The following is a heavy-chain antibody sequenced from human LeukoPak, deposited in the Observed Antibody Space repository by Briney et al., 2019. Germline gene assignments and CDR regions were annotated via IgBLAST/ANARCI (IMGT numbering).Heavy chain of an antibody. J-gene: IGHJ4*02. CDR1: GFTFSSYG. V-gene: IGHV3-48*01. CDR3: ARGGGDIVVVPALLDY. Sequence: GGSLRLSCAASGFTFSSYGMHWVRQAPGKGLEWVSHISSGSSTIYYADSVKGRFTIFRDNAKNTLYLQMNSLRAEDTAVYYCARGGGDIVVVPALLDYWGQGTLVTVSS. CDR2: ISSGSSTI. D-gene: IGHD2-2*01.